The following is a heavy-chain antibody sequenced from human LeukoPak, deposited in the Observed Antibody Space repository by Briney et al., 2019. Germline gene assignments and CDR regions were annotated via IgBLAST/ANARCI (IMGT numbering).Heavy chain of an antibody. CDR1: GFTFSDYY. CDR3: ARGSPGSKVRGRYNWFDP. Sequence: PGGSLRLSCAASGFTFSDYYMSWIRQAPGKGLEWVSYISSSGSTIYYADSVKGRFTISRDNAKNSLYLQMNSLRAEDTAVYYCARGSPGSKVRGRYNWFDPWGQGTLVTVSS. D-gene: IGHD3-10*01. CDR2: ISSSGSTI. J-gene: IGHJ5*02. V-gene: IGHV3-11*01.